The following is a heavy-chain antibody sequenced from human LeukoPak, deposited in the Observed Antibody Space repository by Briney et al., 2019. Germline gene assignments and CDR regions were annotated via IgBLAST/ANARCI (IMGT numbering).Heavy chain of an antibody. Sequence: GRSLRLSCAASGFTLSSYAMSWVRQAPGKGLEWVSAISGSGGSTYYADSVKGRFTISRDNSKNTLYLQMNSLRAQDTAVYYCAKEGAVAGTPYYFDYWGQGTLVTVSS. D-gene: IGHD6-19*01. CDR3: AKEGAVAGTPYYFDY. CDR1: GFTLSSYA. J-gene: IGHJ4*02. V-gene: IGHV3-23*01. CDR2: ISGSGGST.